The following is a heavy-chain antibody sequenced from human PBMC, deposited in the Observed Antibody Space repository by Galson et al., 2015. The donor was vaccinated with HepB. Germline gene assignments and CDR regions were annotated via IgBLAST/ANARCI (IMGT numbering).Heavy chain of an antibody. D-gene: IGHD1-26*01. CDR1: GFTFSSYA. CDR3: AKVRRRVGATPDYYFDY. CDR2: IRGSGGST. V-gene: IGHV3-23*01. J-gene: IGHJ4*02. Sequence: SLRLSCAASGFTFSSYAMSWVRQAPGKGLEWVSAIRGSGGSTYYADSVKGRFTISRDNSKNTLYLQMNSLRAEDTAVYYCAKVRRRVGATPDYYFDYWGQGTLVTVSS.